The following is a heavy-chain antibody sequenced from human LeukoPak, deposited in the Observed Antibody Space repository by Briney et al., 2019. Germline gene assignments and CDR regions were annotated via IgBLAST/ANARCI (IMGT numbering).Heavy chain of an antibody. Sequence: GGSLRLSCSASGFTFSSCAMHGVRQAPGRGLEYVSAISSSGDSTYYADSVKGRFNISRDNSKNTLYLQMSSLRPEDTAVYYCVKTGRGGYYDYWGQGTLVTVSS. V-gene: IGHV3-64D*09. J-gene: IGHJ4*02. CDR2: ISSSGDST. CDR3: VKTGRGGYYDY. D-gene: IGHD1-26*01. CDR1: GFTFSSCA.